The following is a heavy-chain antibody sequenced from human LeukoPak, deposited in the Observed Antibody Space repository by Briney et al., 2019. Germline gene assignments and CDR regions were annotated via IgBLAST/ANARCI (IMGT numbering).Heavy chain of an antibody. CDR2: IKLDGSEK. J-gene: IGHJ4*02. CDR1: GFTFSNYW. Sequence: GGSLRLSCAASGFTFSNYWMTWVRQAPGKGLERVANIKLDGSEKYYVDSVKGRFTISRDNAKNSVFLQMNSLRAEDTAVYYCARSLDYGGHCFFDYWGQGTLVTVSS. CDR3: ARSLDYGGHCFFDY. V-gene: IGHV3-7*01. D-gene: IGHD4-23*01.